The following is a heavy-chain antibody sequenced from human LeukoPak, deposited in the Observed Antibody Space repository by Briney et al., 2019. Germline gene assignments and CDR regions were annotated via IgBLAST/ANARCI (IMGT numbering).Heavy chain of an antibody. CDR3: AKAEHSTTTRRYYYDSSGYGPVDY. Sequence: GGSLRLSCAASGFTFSSYSMNWVRQAPGKGLEWVSSISTSSSYIYNADSVKGRFTISRDNAKKSLYLQMNSLRAEDTAIYYCAKAEHSTTTRRYYYDSSGYGPVDYWGQGTLVTVSS. V-gene: IGHV3-21*01. D-gene: IGHD3-22*01. J-gene: IGHJ4*02. CDR2: ISTSSSYI. CDR1: GFTFSSYS.